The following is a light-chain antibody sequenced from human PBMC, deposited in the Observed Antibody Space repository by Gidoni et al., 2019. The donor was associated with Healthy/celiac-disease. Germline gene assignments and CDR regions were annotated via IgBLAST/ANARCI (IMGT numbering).Light chain of an antibody. Sequence: AIRMTQPPSSFSASTGDRVTITCRASQGISSYIAWYQQKPGKAPKLLIYAASTLQSGVPSRFSGSGSGTDFTLTISCMQSEDFATYYCQQYYSYPWTFGQGTKVEIK. J-gene: IGKJ1*01. CDR1: QGISSY. CDR3: QQYYSYPWT. CDR2: AAS. V-gene: IGKV1-8*01.